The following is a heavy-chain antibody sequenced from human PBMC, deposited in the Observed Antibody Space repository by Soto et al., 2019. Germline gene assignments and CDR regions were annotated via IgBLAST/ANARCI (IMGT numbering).Heavy chain of an antibody. J-gene: IGHJ5*02. CDR1: VGFISSYY. D-gene: IGHD3-10*01. CDR3: ARDPRGGSGSYYNVDWFDP. Sequence: SDILTLTCTVSVGFISSYYWSWIREHGWMGLEWIGRIYTSGSTNYNPSLKSRVTMSVDTSKNQFSLKLSSVTAADTAVYYCARDPRGGSGSYYNVDWFDPWGQGTLVTVS. CDR2: IYTSGST. V-gene: IGHV4-4*07.